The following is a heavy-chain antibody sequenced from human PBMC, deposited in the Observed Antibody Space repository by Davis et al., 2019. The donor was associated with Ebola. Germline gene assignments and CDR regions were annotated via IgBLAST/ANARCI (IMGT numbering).Heavy chain of an antibody. V-gene: IGHV4-59*01. J-gene: IGHJ4*02. CDR1: GASITTYY. CDR2: IYFSGST. Sequence: MPSETLSLTCTVSGASITTYYWSWIRQRPGKGLEWIGYIYFSGSTNYNPSLKSRVTISLDTSKNQVSLKLSSVTAADTAVYYCARVPIAAAGTGYFDYWGQGTLVTVSS. CDR3: ARVPIAAAGTGYFDY. D-gene: IGHD6-13*01.